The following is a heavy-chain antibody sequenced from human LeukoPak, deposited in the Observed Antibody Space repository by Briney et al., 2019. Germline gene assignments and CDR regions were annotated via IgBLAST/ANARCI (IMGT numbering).Heavy chain of an antibody. J-gene: IGHJ6*02. V-gene: IGHV4-34*01. CDR1: GGSFSGYY. CDR2: INHSGST. D-gene: IGHD3-10*01. CDR3: ARDPGIYYGSGVFSTPFGYYYYGMDV. Sequence: ASETLSLTCAVYGGSFSGYYWSWIRQPPGKGLEWIGEINHSGSTNYNPSLKSRVTISVDTSKNQFSLKLSSVTAADTAVYYCARDPGIYYGSGVFSTPFGYYYYGMDVWGQGTTVTVSS.